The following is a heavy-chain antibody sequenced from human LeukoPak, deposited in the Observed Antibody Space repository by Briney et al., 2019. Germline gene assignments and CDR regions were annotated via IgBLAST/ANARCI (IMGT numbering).Heavy chain of an antibody. CDR1: GCTFSSYG. V-gene: IGHV3-33*01. J-gene: IGHJ4*02. Sequence: PGGSLRLSCAASGCTFSSYGMHWVRQAPGKGLEWVAVIWYDGSNKYYADSVKGRFTISRDNSKNTLYLQMNSLRAEDTAVYYCARDYYDSSGYYHPDYWGQGTLVTVSS. CDR2: IWYDGSNK. D-gene: IGHD3-22*01. CDR3: ARDYYDSSGYYHPDY.